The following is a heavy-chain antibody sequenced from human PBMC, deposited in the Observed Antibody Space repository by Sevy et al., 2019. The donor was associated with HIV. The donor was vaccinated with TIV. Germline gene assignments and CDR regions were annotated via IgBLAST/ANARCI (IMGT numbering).Heavy chain of an antibody. D-gene: IGHD6-13*01. CDR1: GYTFKTYG. J-gene: IGHJ4*02. CDR2: ISAYSGDT. V-gene: IGHV1-18*01. CDR3: SREKPQGVVITTGGMWGGVDY. Sequence: AAVKVSCKTFGYTFKTYGISWVGQAPGQGLEWMGWISAYSGDTNFAQKFQGRVTMTTDTSTSTAYMELSSLRSDDTAVYYCSREKPQGVVITTGGMWGGVDYWGQGTLVTVSS.